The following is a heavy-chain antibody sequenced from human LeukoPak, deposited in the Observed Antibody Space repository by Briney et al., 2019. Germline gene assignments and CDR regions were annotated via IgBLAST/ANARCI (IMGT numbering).Heavy chain of an antibody. CDR3: TRFYESSFDY. CDR1: GGTFSSYA. J-gene: IGHJ4*02. Sequence: EASVKVSCKASGGTFSSYAISWVRQAPGQGLEWMGWISAYNGNTNYAQKLQGRVTMTTDTSTSTAYMELRSLRSDDTAVYYCTRFYESSFDYWGQGTLVTVSS. D-gene: IGHD5/OR15-5a*01. CDR2: ISAYNGNT. V-gene: IGHV1-18*01.